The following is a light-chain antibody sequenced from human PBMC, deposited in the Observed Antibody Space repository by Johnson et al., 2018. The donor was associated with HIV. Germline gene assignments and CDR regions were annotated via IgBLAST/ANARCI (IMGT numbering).Light chain of an antibody. CDR1: SSNIGNNY. V-gene: IGLV1-51*01. CDR2: DNN. Sequence: QSVLTQPPSVSAAPGQKVTISCSGGSSNIGNNYVSWYQQLPGTAPKLLIYDNNKRPSGIPDRFSVSKSGTSATLGITGLQTGDEADYYCGTWDSSLSAGVFGTGTKVTVL. J-gene: IGLJ1*01. CDR3: GTWDSSLSAGV.